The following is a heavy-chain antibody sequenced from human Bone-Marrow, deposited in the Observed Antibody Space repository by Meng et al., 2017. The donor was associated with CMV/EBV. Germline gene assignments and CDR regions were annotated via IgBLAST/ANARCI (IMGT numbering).Heavy chain of an antibody. CDR3: VKYTSGGYEVY. D-gene: IGHD6-19*01. J-gene: IGHJ4*02. CDR1: GFTFSDYY. CDR2: ISTSGTDI. Sequence: GESLKISCAASGFTFSDYYLGWVRLAPGKGLEWVSYISTSGTDIYYAGSVKGRFTISRDNAKNSLYMQMNSLRVEDTAVYYCVKYTSGGYEVYWDQRTLV. V-gene: IGHV3-11*01.